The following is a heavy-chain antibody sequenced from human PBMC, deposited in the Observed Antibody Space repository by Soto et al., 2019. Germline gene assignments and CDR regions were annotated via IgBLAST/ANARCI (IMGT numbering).Heavy chain of an antibody. Sequence: SETLSLTCTVSGGSISSSSYYWGWIRQPPGKGLEWIGEINHSGSTNYNPSLKSRLTISVDTSKNHFSLKLTSVTAADTAVYFCARRGSRLSVAVATFDYWSQGTLVTVSS. D-gene: IGHD6-19*01. V-gene: IGHV4-39*02. J-gene: IGHJ4*02. CDR1: GGSISSSSYY. CDR3: ARRGSRLSVAVATFDY. CDR2: INHSGST.